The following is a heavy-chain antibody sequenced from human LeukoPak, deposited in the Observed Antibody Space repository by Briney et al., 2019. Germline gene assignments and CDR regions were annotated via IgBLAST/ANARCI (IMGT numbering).Heavy chain of an antibody. J-gene: IGHJ4*02. Sequence: ASVKISCKASGYTFTSHYVHWVRQAPGQGLEWMGIIHPSGGNPRSTENFQGRVTMTSDTSTSTVYLELRSLTSQDTAVYYCARDCSSTACQGPVLDFWGQGTLVTVSS. CDR3: ARDCSSTACQGPVLDF. CDR1: GYTFTSHY. CDR2: IHPSGGNP. V-gene: IGHV1-46*01. D-gene: IGHD6-13*01.